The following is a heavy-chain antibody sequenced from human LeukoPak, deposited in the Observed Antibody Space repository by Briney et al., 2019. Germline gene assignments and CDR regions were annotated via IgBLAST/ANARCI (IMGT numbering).Heavy chain of an antibody. D-gene: IGHD2-2*02. CDR2: ISGSGGST. Sequence: PGRSLRLSCAASGFTFSNYGLHWVRQAPGKGLEWVSAISGSGGSTYYADSVKGRFTISRDNSKNTLYLQMNSLRAEDTAVYYCAKVQQGLLDTIPDYFDYWGQGILVTVSS. CDR3: AKVQQGLLDTIPDYFDY. CDR1: GFTFSNYG. V-gene: IGHV3-23*01. J-gene: IGHJ4*02.